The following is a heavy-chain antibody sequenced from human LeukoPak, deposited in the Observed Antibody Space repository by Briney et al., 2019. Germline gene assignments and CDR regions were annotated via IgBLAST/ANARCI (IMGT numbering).Heavy chain of an antibody. CDR3: ARYAVIMVPDN. Sequence: GGSLRLSCAASGFTFSSYEMNWVRQAPGKGLEWVSYISSSGSTIYYADSVKDRFTISRDNAKNSLYLQMNSLSAEDTAVYYCARYAVIMVPDNWGQETRFTVSP. J-gene: IGHJ4*02. CDR1: GFTFSSYE. V-gene: IGHV3-48*03. D-gene: IGHD2-8*01. CDR2: ISSSGSTI.